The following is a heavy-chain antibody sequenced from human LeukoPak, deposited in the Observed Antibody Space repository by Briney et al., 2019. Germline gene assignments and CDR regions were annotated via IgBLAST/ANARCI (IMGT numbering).Heavy chain of an antibody. V-gene: IGHV4-39*07. J-gene: IGHJ3*02. CDR3: ARDTRDAFDI. Sequence: SETLSLTCTVSGGSISSSSYYWGWIRQPPGKGLEWIGSIYYSGSTYYNPSLKSRVTISLDTSKNQFSLKLRSVTAADTAVYYCARDTRDAFDIWGQGTMVTVSS. CDR2: IYYSGST. CDR1: GGSISSSSYY.